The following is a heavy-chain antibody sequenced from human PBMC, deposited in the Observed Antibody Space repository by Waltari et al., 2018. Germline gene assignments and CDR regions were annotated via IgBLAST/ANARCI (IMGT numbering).Heavy chain of an antibody. CDR1: GYTFTGYY. CDR2: INPNSGGT. D-gene: IGHD3-22*01. V-gene: IGHV1-2*02. Sequence: QVQLVQSGAEVKKPGASVKVSCKASGYTFTGYYMHWVRQAPGQGLEWMGWINPNSGGTNYAQKFQGRVTMTRDTSISTAYMELSGLRSDDTAVYYCARDPSYYDSSGYYYHWGQGTLVTVSS. CDR3: ARDPSYYDSSGYYYH. J-gene: IGHJ5*02.